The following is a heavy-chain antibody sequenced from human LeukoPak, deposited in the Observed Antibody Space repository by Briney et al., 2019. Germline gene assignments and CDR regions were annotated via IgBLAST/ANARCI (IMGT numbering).Heavy chain of an antibody. CDR3: ARHFFVGSEDAFDI. CDR2: IYYSGSP. J-gene: IGHJ3*02. Sequence: PSETLSLTCTASDGSISNYYWSWIRQPPGKGLEWIGYIYYSGSPRYSPSLKGRVTISVDTSKNQFSLKVTSVTAADTAVYYCARHFFVGSEDAFDIWGQGTMVTVSS. V-gene: IGHV4-59*08. D-gene: IGHD6-25*01. CDR1: DGSISNYY.